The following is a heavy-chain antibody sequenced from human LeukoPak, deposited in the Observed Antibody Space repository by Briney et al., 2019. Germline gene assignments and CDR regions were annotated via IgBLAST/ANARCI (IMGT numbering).Heavy chain of an antibody. Sequence: SGTLSLTCAVSGGAISSSNWWNWVRQSPGKGLEWIGEIDHSGNSNYNPSLKSRVTISGDKSKNQFSLKLSFVTAADTAVYYCASKSGKRGYSYGYYFDSWGQGTLVTVSS. CDR3: ASKSGKRGYSYGYYFDS. V-gene: IGHV4-4*02. CDR1: GGAISSSNW. J-gene: IGHJ4*02. CDR2: IDHSGNS. D-gene: IGHD5-18*01.